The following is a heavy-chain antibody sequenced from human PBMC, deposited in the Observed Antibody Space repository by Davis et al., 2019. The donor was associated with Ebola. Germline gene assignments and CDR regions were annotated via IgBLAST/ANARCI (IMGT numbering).Heavy chain of an antibody. D-gene: IGHD3-22*01. CDR2: INHSGST. CDR3: ARGVTIDYFDSSAYDLDY. CDR1: GGSFSGYY. V-gene: IGHV4-34*01. Sequence: SETLSLTCAVYGGSFSGYYWSWIRQPPGKGLEWIGEINHSGSTNYNPSLKSRVTISVDTSKNQFSLKLSSVTAADTAVYYCARGVTIDYFDSSAYDLDYWGQGTLVTVSS. J-gene: IGHJ4*02.